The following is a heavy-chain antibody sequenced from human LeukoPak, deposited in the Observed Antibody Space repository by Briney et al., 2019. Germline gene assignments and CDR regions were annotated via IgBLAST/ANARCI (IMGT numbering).Heavy chain of an antibody. D-gene: IGHD4-17*01. Sequence: GGSLRLSCAASGFTFSSYAMHWVRQAPGKGLEWVAVISYDGSNKYYADSVKGRFTISRDNSKNTLYLQMNSLRAEDTAVYYCARGTVTGYFDYWGQGTLVTVSS. J-gene: IGHJ4*02. CDR1: GFTFSSYA. CDR3: ARGTVTGYFDY. V-gene: IGHV3-30*14. CDR2: ISYDGSNK.